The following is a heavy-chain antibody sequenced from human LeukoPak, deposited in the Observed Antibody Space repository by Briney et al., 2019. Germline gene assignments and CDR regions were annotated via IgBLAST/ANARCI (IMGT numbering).Heavy chain of an antibody. Sequence: ASVTVSFKASAYTYTTDGISWVRLAPGPGLEWMGWIDNYSGKTNYAQKFQGRVTMTSDTSTSTAYMELRSLRSDDTAVYYCARDRGIAEADSFDHWGQGTLVTVSS. CDR2: IDNYSGKT. CDR3: ARDRGIAEADSFDH. V-gene: IGHV1-18*01. CDR1: AYTYTTDG. J-gene: IGHJ5*02. D-gene: IGHD6-13*01.